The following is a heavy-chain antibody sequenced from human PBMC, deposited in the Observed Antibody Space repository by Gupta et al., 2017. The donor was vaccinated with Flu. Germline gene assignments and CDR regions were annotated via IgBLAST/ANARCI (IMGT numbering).Heavy chain of an antibody. CDR1: GGSISSGSYY. Sequence: QVQLQESGPGLVKPSQTLSLTCTVSGGSISSGSYYWSWIRQPAGKGLEWIGRIYTSGSTNYNPSLKSRVTISVDTSKNQFSLKLSSVTAADTAVYYCARVAAAGLAFDYWGQGTLVTVSS. V-gene: IGHV4-61*02. J-gene: IGHJ4*02. CDR2: IYTSGST. D-gene: IGHD6-13*01. CDR3: ARVAAAGLAFDY.